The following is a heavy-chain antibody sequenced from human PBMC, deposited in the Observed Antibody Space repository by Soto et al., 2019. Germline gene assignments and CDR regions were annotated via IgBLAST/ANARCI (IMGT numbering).Heavy chain of an antibody. CDR3: ARGGSSSYYYYGMDV. D-gene: IGHD6-6*01. CDR1: GYTFTSYY. J-gene: IGHJ6*02. Sequence: QVQLVQSGAEVKKPGASAKVSCKASGYTFTSYYMHWVRQAPGQGLEWMGIINPSGGSTSYAQKFQGRVTMTRDTSTSTVYMELSSLRSEDTAVYYCARGGSSSYYYYGMDVWGQGTTVTVSS. V-gene: IGHV1-46*01. CDR2: INPSGGST.